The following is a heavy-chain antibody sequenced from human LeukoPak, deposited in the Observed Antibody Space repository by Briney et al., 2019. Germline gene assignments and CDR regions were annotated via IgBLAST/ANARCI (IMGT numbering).Heavy chain of an antibody. CDR1: GYIFSDHY. CDR3: TRWRSGVSD. J-gene: IGHJ4*02. CDR2: TKNKAENFAT. V-gene: IGHV3-72*01. D-gene: IGHD3-3*01. Sequence: AGGSLRLSCAVSGYIFSDHYIDWVRQAPGKGLEWVGHTKNKAENFATEYAASVIGRFTISRDDSTNSVSLQMNSLKTDDTAVYYCTRWRSGVSDWGQGTLVTVSS.